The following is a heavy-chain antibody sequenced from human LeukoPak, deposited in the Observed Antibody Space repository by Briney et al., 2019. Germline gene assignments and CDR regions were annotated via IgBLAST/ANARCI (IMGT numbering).Heavy chain of an antibody. CDR1: GGSFSGYY. J-gene: IGHJ4*02. V-gene: IGHV4-34*01. Sequence: SETLSLTCAVYGGSFSGYYWSWLRQPPGKGLEGVGEINHSGSTNYNPSLKSRVTISVDTSKNQFSLKLSSVTAADTAVYYCARCRVYATEYDYWGQGTLVTVSS. D-gene: IGHD2-8*01. CDR2: INHSGST. CDR3: ARCRVYATEYDY.